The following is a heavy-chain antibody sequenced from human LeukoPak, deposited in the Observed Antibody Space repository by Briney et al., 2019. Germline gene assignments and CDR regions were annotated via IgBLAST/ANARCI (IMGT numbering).Heavy chain of an antibody. Sequence: RGSLSLSCAASGFTFSSYEMNWVRQAPGKGLEWVSKISSSGSAIYYADSVKGRFTISRDNAKSTLYLRMNSLRAEDTAVYYCARGGSLGYWGQGTLVTVSS. D-gene: IGHD6-19*01. CDR2: ISSSGSAI. CDR3: ARGGSLGY. CDR1: GFTFSSYE. J-gene: IGHJ4*02. V-gene: IGHV3-48*03.